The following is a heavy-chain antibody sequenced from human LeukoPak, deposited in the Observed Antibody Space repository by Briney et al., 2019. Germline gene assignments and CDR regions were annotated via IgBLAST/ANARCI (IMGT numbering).Heavy chain of an antibody. V-gene: IGHV4-31*03. D-gene: IGHD5-24*01. CDR1: GGSISSGGYY. CDR2: IYYSGST. CDR3: ARGDGGDGYNFPWFDP. J-gene: IGHJ5*02. Sequence: PSETLSLTRTVSGGSISSGGYYWSWIRQHPGKGLEWIGYIYYSGSTYYNPSLKSRVTISVDTSKNQFSLKLSSVTAADTAVYYCARGDGGDGYNFPWFDPWGQGTLVTVSS.